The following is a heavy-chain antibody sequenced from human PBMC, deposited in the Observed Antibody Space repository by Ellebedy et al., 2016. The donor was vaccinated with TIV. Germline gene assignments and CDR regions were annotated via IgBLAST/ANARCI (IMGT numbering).Heavy chain of an antibody. CDR3: AREDTDWYYFDN. V-gene: IGHV3-21*06. D-gene: IGHD3-9*01. CDR2: ISGASDHI. CDR1: GFNFRNYI. J-gene: IGHJ4*02. Sequence: GGSLRLXCAASGFNFRNYIMNWVRQAPGKGPEWVSSISGASDHIYYGDSVKGRFAISRDNTKNLLFLQMNSLRADDTAIYYCAREDTDWYYFDNWGQGTLVTVSS.